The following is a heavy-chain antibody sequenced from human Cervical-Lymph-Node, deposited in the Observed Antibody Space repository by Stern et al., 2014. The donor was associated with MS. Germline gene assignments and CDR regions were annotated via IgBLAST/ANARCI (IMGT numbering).Heavy chain of an antibody. J-gene: IGHJ4*02. V-gene: IGHV1-2*02. CDR2: VNPNSVDP. CDR1: GYDFTAFF. Sequence: QLVQSGAKMKKPGASVRVSCTASGYDFTAFFIHWVRQVPGQRLAWMGRVNPNSVDPNYAPNFQGPFTLTRDTSIGTAYLELSRLTSADTAVYYCAREATRIIVGIDYWGQGTPVTVSS. D-gene: IGHD2/OR15-2a*01. CDR3: AREATRIIVGIDY.